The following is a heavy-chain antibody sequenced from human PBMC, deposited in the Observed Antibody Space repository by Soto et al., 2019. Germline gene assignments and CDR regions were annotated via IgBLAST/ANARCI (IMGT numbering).Heavy chain of an antibody. CDR2: IGGTSGST. D-gene: IGHD3-10*01. CDR1: GFTFSNFV. Sequence: EVHLLESGGGLVRPGGSLRLSCTASGFTFSNFVMGWVRRAPGKGLEWVSAIGGTSGSTYYADSVKGRFTISRDNSKDSLSLQMNSLGAEDTALYYCAKRRGEGFFDLWGRSTLVTVSS. CDR3: AKRRGEGFFDL. J-gene: IGHJ2*01. V-gene: IGHV3-23*01.